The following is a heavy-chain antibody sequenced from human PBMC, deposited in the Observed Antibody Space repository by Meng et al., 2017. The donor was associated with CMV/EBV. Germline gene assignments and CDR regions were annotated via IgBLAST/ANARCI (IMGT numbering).Heavy chain of an antibody. V-gene: IGHV4-31*02. D-gene: IGHD3-22*01. CDR2: IYYSGNT. Sequence: GYYWSWFRQRPERGLEWIGYIYYSGNTYYNPSLEGRVTISVDTSKGQFSLRLISLTAADTAVYYCARTGHPDYYDSTSYYTEYFQYWGQGSLVTVSS. J-gene: IGHJ1*01. CDR3: ARTGHPDYYDSTSYYTEYFQY. CDR1: GYY.